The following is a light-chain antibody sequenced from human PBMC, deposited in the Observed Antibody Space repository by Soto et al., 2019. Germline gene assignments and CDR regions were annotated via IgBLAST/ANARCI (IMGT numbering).Light chain of an antibody. J-gene: IGLJ1*01. Sequence: QSVLTQPPSTSGTPGQRVTISCSGSSSNIGSDTVSWCQQLPGTAPKLLIYDDNKRPSGIPDRFSGSKSGTSATLGITGFQTGDEADYYCGSWDSSLSAYVFGTGTKVTVL. CDR3: GSWDSSLSAYV. V-gene: IGLV1-51*01. CDR1: SSNIGSDT. CDR2: DDN.